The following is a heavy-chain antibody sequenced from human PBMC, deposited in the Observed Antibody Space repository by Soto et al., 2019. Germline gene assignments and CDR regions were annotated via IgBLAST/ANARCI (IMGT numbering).Heavy chain of an antibody. CDR2: ISGSGGST. J-gene: IGHJ4*02. D-gene: IGHD6-13*01. V-gene: IGHV3-23*01. CDR3: AKPLAAGIAAAGTFGY. Sequence: EVQLWESGGGLVQPGGSLRLSCAASGFTFSSYAMSWVRQAPGKGLEWVSAISGSGGSTYYADSVKGRFTISRDNSKNTLYLQMNSLRAEDTAVYYCAKPLAAGIAAAGTFGYWGQGTLVTVSS. CDR1: GFTFSSYA.